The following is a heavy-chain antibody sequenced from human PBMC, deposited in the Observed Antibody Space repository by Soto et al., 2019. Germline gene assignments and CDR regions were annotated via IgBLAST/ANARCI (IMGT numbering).Heavy chain of an antibody. CDR3: AAYRHRNNFYGMDV. J-gene: IGHJ6*02. Sequence: PGGSLRLSCVASGYTFGDYAMRWVRQAPGKGLEWVSAIGPTEAHAPAYAHSVKGRFTISRDNSRNTLYLQMTKLRAEDTAVYYCAAYRHRNNFYGMDVWGQGTTVTVSS. V-gene: IGHV3-23*01. D-gene: IGHD1-1*01. CDR2: IGPTEAHA. CDR1: GYTFGDYA.